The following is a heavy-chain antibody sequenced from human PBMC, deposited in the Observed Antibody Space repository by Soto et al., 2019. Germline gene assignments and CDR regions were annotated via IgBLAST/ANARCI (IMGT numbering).Heavy chain of an antibody. CDR2: IRSKAYGGTT. CDR3: TRVGRGPGIKQWLVYFQH. J-gene: IGHJ1*01. V-gene: IGHV3-49*04. D-gene: IGHD6-19*01. Sequence: GGSLRLSCTASGFTFGDYAMSWVRQAPGKGLEWVGFIRSKAYGGTTEYASTVKGRFTIARDDSKSIAYLQMTSLKTEDTAVYYCTRVGRGPGIKQWLVYFQHWGQGTLVTVSS. CDR1: GFTFGDYA.